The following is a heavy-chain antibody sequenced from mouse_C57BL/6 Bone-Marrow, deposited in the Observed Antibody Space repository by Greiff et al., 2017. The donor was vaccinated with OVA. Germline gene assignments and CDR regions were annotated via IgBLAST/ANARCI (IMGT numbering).Heavy chain of an antibody. D-gene: IGHD1-1*01. CDR1: GFTFSDYY. J-gene: IGHJ4*01. Sequence: EVQLVESEGGLMQPGSSMKLSCTASGFTFSDYYMAWVRQVPEKGLEWVANINYDGSSTYYLDSLKSRFIISRDNAKNILYLQMSSLKSEDTATYYCAREMRGTVIDYAMDYWGQGTSVTVSS. CDR2: INYDGSST. CDR3: AREMRGTVIDYAMDY. V-gene: IGHV5-16*01.